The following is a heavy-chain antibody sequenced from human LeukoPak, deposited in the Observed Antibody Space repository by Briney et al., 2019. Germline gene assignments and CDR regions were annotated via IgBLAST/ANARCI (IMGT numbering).Heavy chain of an antibody. D-gene: IGHD5-18*01. J-gene: IGHJ6*04. CDR1: GGSISSYY. CDR3: ARGGRGYSYFMDV. Sequence: QPSETLSLTCTVSGGSISSYYWSWIRQPPGKGLEWIGYIYYSGSTNYNPSLKSRVTISVDTSKNQFSLKLSSVTAADTAVYYCARGGRGYSYFMDVWGKGTTVTVSS. CDR2: IYYSGST. V-gene: IGHV4-59*08.